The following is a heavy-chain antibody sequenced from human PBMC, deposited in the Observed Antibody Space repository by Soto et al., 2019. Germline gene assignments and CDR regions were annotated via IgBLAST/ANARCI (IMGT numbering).Heavy chain of an antibody. CDR1: GFTVSSYH. Sequence: GSLSLSCAASGFTVSSYHMSWVRQAPGKGLEWVSTITADGGTYYADSVKGRFAMSRDTSKSTLYLQMNSLGAEDTASYYCAPHVSCSGGSCQYDAFDIRGQGTMVTVSS. CDR3: APHVSCSGGSCQYDAFDI. V-gene: IGHV3-53*01. CDR2: ITADGGT. D-gene: IGHD2-15*01. J-gene: IGHJ3*02.